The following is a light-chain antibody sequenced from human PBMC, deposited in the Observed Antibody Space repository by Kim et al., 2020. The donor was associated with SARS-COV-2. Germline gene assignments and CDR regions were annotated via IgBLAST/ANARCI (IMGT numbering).Light chain of an antibody. CDR3: SAWDSSLSAWV. CDR2: RNN. J-gene: IGLJ3*02. Sequence: QAGLTQPPSVSKGLRQTATLTCTGNNNNVGNQGAAWLQQHQGHPPKLLSYRNNNRQSGISERFSASRSGDTASLTITGLQPEDETDYYCSAWDSSLSAWVFGGGTQLTVL. CDR1: NNNVGNQG. V-gene: IGLV10-54*04.